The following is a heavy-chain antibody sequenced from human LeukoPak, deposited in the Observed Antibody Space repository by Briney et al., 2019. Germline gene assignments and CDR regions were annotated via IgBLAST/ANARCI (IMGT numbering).Heavy chain of an antibody. CDR2: IIPIFGTA. CDR3: ATALVATHPNY. D-gene: IGHD5-12*01. Sequence: SVKVSCKASGGTFSSYAISWVRQAPGQGLEWMGRIIPIFGTANYAQKFQGRVTMTEDTSTDTAYMELSSLRSEDTAVYYCATALVATHPNYWGQGTLVTVSS. V-gene: IGHV1-69*06. CDR1: GGTFSSYA. J-gene: IGHJ4*02.